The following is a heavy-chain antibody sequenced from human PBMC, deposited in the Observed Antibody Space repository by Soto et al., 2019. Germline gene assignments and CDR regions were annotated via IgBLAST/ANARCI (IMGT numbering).Heavy chain of an antibody. V-gene: IGHV3-30*03. D-gene: IGHD1-1*01. Sequence: GGSLRLSCAASGFTFSSYGMHWVRQAPGKGLEWVAVISYDGSNKYYADSVKGRFTISRDNSKNTLYLQMNSLSAEDTAVYYCVTHSWNYWGQGTLVTVSS. CDR3: VTHSWNY. CDR1: GFTFSSYG. CDR2: ISYDGSNK. J-gene: IGHJ4*02.